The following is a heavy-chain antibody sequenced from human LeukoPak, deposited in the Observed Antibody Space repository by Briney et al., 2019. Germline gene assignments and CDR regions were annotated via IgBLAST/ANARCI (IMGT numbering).Heavy chain of an antibody. Sequence: PGGSLRLSCAASGFTFSSYSMNWVRQAPGKGLEWVSYISSSSSTIYYADSVKGRFTISRDNAKNSLYLQMNSLRAEDTAVYYCARDFARYDYGDHDLGAFDIWGQGTMVTVSS. V-gene: IGHV3-48*04. D-gene: IGHD4-17*01. CDR3: ARDFARYDYGDHDLGAFDI. CDR2: ISSSSSTI. J-gene: IGHJ3*02. CDR1: GFTFSSYS.